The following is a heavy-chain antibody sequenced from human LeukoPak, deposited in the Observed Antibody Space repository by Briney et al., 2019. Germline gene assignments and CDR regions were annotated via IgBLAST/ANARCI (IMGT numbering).Heavy chain of an antibody. CDR3: ARYSGSYSDFDY. CDR2: ISSSSSYI. D-gene: IGHD1-26*01. CDR1: GFTFSSYS. V-gene: IGHV3-21*01. Sequence: GGSLRLSCADSGFTFSSYSMNWVRQAPGKGLEWVSSISSSSSYIYYADSVKGRFTISRDNAKNSLYLQMNSLRAEDTAVYYCARYSGSYSDFDYWGQGTLVTVSS. J-gene: IGHJ4*02.